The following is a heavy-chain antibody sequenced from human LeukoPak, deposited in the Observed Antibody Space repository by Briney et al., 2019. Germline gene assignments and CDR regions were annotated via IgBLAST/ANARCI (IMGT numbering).Heavy chain of an antibody. CDR3: ARVTYDSSGYYSSYYYYYMDV. Sequence: GGSLRLSCAASGFTFSSYSMNWVRQAPGKGLEWVSSISSSSSYIYYADSVKGRFTISRDNAKNTLYLQMNSLRAEDTAVYYCARVTYDSSGYYSSYYYYYMDVWGKGTTVTVSS. V-gene: IGHV3-21*04. J-gene: IGHJ6*03. CDR2: ISSSSSYI. CDR1: GFTFSSYS. D-gene: IGHD3-22*01.